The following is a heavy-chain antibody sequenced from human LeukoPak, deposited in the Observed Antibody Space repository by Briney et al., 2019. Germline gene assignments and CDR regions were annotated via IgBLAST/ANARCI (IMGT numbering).Heavy chain of an antibody. CDR3: AKVVGATTRGYFDY. D-gene: IGHD1-26*01. V-gene: IGHV3-23*01. CDR1: GFTFSSYA. J-gene: IGHJ4*02. Sequence: GGSLRLSCAASGFTFSSYAMSWVPQAPGKGLEWVSTISGSGGSTYYADSVKGRFTISRDNSKNTLYLQMNSLRAEDTAVYYCAKVVGATTRGYFDYWGQGTLVTVSS. CDR2: ISGSGGST.